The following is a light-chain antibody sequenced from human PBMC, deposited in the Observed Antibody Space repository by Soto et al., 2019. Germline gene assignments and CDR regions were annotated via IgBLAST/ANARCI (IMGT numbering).Light chain of an antibody. CDR3: QQYNSWPLT. J-gene: IGKJ4*01. CDR2: GAS. V-gene: IGKV3-15*01. Sequence: EIVMTQSPATLSGSPGERATLSCRASQSVSSNLAWYQQKPGQAPRLLIYGASTRATGIPARFSGSGSVTDFTLTISSLQSEDFAVYYCQQYNSWPLTFGGGTKVEIK. CDR1: QSVSSN.